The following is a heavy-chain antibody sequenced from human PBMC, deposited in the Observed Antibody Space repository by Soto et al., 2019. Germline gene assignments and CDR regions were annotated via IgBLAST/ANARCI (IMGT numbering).Heavy chain of an antibody. CDR3: EIWIQGSHAFEI. J-gene: IGHJ3*02. CDR1: GDSVSSNSAA. Sequence: SQTLSLTCAISGDSVSSNSAAWNWIRPSPSRGLQWRGRTYYRSKWYNDYAVSVKSRITINPDTSKNQFSLQLNSVSPKDTGVYYFEIWIQGSHAFEILAQWTMVTL. V-gene: IGHV6-1*01. D-gene: IGHD5-18*01. CDR2: TYYRSKWYN.